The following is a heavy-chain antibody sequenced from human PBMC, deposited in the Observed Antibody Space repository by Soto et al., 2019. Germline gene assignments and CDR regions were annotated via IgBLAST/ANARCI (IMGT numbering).Heavy chain of an antibody. CDR1: GFTFSSYA. V-gene: IGHV3-30-3*01. Sequence: QVQLVESGGGVVQPGRSLRLSCAASGFTFSSYAMHWVRQAPGKGLEWVAVISYDGSNKYYADSVKGRFTISRDNSKNXLXXQMNSLRAEATAVSYCARTPRGQWELPYYYYGMDVWGQGATVTVSS. J-gene: IGHJ6*02. CDR2: ISYDGSNK. D-gene: IGHD1-26*01. CDR3: ARTPRGQWELPYYYYGMDV.